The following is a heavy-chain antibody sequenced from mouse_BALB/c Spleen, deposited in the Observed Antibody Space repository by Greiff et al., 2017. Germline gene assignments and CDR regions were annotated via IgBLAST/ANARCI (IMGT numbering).Heavy chain of an antibody. CDR2: INPSTGYT. CDR3: ARGPDDWYFDV. CDR1: GYTFTSYW. Sequence: VKVVESGAELAKPGASVKMSCKASGYTFTSYWMHWVKQRPGQGLEWIGYINPSTGYTEYNQKFKDKATLTADKSSSTAYMQLSSLTSEDSAVYYCARGPDDWYFDVWGAGTTVTVSS. J-gene: IGHJ1*01. V-gene: IGHV1-7*01.